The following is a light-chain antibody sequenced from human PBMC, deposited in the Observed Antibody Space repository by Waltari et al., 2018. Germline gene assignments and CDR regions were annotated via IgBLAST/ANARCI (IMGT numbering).Light chain of an antibody. V-gene: IGLV2-23*02. Sequence: QSALTQPASVSGSPGQSLTISCTGTSSDVGRHTLFSWYQQHPGKAPKLMIYEVSKGPSGVSNRFSGSKSGNTASLTISGLQAEDEADYYCCSYAGSSTSLYVFGTGTKVTVL. CDR1: SSDVGRHTL. J-gene: IGLJ1*01. CDR2: EVS. CDR3: CSYAGSSTSLYV.